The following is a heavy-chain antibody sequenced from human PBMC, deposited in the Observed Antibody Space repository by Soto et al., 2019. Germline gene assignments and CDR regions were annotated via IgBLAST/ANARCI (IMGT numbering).Heavy chain of an antibody. CDR1: GFTFSSYG. D-gene: IGHD3-3*01. CDR2: IWYDGSNK. J-gene: IGHJ4*02. Sequence: PGGSLSLSCAASGFTFSSYGMHWVRQAPGKGLEWVAVIWYDGSNKYYADSVKGRFTISRDNSKNTLYLQMNSLRAEDTAVYYCARGNGRITIFGVVTPYYFDYWGQGTLVTVS. CDR3: ARGNGRITIFGVVTPYYFDY. V-gene: IGHV3-33*01.